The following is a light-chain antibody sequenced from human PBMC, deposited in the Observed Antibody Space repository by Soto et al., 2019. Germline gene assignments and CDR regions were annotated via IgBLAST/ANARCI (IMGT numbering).Light chain of an antibody. Sequence: QSVLTQPASVSGSPGQSITISCTGTSSDVGGYIYVSWYQQHPGKAPKLMIYDVTSRPSGVSYRFSGSKSGNTASLTISGLQAEEEADYYCSSYTPSSSYVFGTGTKVTVL. V-gene: IGLV2-14*01. CDR2: DVT. J-gene: IGLJ1*01. CDR1: SSDVGGYIY. CDR3: SSYTPSSSYV.